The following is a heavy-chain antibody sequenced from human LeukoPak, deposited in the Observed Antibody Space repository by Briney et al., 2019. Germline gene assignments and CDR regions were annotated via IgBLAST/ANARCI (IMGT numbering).Heavy chain of an antibody. CDR1: GFTFSSYA. J-gene: IGHJ3*02. CDR3: ARALRSDILTGSPDAFDI. V-gene: IGHV3-23*01. Sequence: PGGSLRLSCAASGFTFSSYAMSWVRQAPGKGLEWVSAISGSGGSTYYADSVKGRFTTSRDNSKNTLYLQMNSLRAEDTAVYYCARALRSDILTGSPDAFDIWGQGTMVTVSS. CDR2: ISGSGGST. D-gene: IGHD3-9*01.